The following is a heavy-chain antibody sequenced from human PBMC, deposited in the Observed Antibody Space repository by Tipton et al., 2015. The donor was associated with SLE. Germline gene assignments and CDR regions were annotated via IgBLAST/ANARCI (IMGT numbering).Heavy chain of an antibody. V-gene: IGHV4-59*01. D-gene: IGHD4-17*01. CDR2: IYYSGST. CDR3: ARGGGVWVYGDYAFDI. Sequence: TLSLTCTVSGGSISSYYWSWIRQPPGKGLEWIGYIYYSGSTNYNPSLKSRVTLSVDTSKNQFSLKLSSVTAADTAVYYCARGGGVWVYGDYAFDIWGQGTMVTASS. CDR1: GGSISSYY. J-gene: IGHJ3*02.